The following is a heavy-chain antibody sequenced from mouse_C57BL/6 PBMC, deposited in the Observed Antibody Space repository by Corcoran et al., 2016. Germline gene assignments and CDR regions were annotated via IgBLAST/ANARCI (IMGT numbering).Heavy chain of an antibody. V-gene: IGHV9-3*01. CDR3: ARWDYGSSEAY. J-gene: IGHJ3*01. Sequence: QIQLVQSGPELKKPGETVKISCKASGYTFTTYGMSWVKQAPGKGLKWMGWINTHSGVPTYADDFKGRFAFSLETSASTAYLQINNLKNEDTATYFCARWDYGSSEAYWGQGTLVTVSA. CDR2: INTHSGVP. CDR1: GYTFTTYG. D-gene: IGHD1-1*01.